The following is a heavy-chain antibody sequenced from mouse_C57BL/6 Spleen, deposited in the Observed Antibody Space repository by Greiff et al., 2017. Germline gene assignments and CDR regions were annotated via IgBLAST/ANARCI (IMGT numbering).Heavy chain of an antibody. Sequence: VQLQQSGAELVKPGASVKLSCKASGYTFTSYWMHWVKQRPGQGLEWIGMIHPNSGSTNYNEKFKSKATLTVDKSSSTAYMQLSSLTSEDSAVYYCARDLITTVVAEYFDYWGQGTTLTVSS. CDR3: ARDLITTVVAEYFDY. J-gene: IGHJ2*01. V-gene: IGHV1-64*01. D-gene: IGHD1-1*01. CDR2: IHPNSGST. CDR1: GYTFTSYW.